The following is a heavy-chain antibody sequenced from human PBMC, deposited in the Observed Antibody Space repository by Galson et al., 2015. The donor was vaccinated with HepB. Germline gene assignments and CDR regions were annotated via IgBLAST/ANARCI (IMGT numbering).Heavy chain of an antibody. CDR2: FDPEDGET. V-gene: IGHV1-24*01. CDR3: ATAIGTYYCDSSGPASDY. J-gene: IGHJ4*02. Sequence: VKVSCKASGYTLTELSMHWVRQAPGKGLEWMGGFDPEDGETIYAQKFQGRVTMTEDTSTDTAYMELSSLRSEDTAVYYCATAIGTYYCDSSGPASDYWGQGTLVTVSS. D-gene: IGHD3-22*01. CDR1: GYTLTELS.